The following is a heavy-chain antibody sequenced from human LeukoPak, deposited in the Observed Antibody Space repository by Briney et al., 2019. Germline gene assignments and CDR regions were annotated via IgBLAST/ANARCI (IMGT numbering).Heavy chain of an antibody. CDR3: ARDGRGYCSSTSCAIDY. Sequence: ASVKVSCRASGYTFISYGIIWVRQAPGQGLEWMGWISAYNGNTNYAQKLQGRVTMTTDTSTSTAYMELRSLRSDDTAVYYCARDGRGYCSSTSCAIDYWGQGTLVTVSS. CDR1: GYTFISYG. V-gene: IGHV1-18*01. J-gene: IGHJ4*02. CDR2: ISAYNGNT. D-gene: IGHD2-2*01.